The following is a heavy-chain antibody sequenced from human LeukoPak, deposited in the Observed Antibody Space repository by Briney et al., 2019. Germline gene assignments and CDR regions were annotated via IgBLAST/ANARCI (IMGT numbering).Heavy chain of an antibody. D-gene: IGHD3-16*01. Sequence: GGSLRLSCAASAFTFNDLAMTWVRQAPGKGLEWVSTIADAGTYYADSVKGRFIISRDNSKNMLYLQLNSLRADDTAMYYCARNLGPFDVRGHGTMVTVSS. V-gene: IGHV3-23*01. CDR2: IADAGT. CDR1: AFTFNDLA. CDR3: ARNLGPFDV. J-gene: IGHJ3*01.